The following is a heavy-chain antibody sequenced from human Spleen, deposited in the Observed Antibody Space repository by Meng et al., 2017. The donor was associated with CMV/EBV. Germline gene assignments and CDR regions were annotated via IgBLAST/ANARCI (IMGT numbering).Heavy chain of an antibody. J-gene: IGHJ6*02. CDR3: ARDSWIYGMDV. CDR2: ISSTGSVI. V-gene: IGHV3-11*04. Sequence: GESLKISCAVSGFTFIDHYMSWIRQAPGKGLEWISYISSTGSVIYYADSVKGRFTISRDNAKNSLYLQMNSLRAEDTAVYYCARDSWIYGMDVWGQGTTVTVSS. CDR1: GFTFIDHY. D-gene: IGHD2-2*03.